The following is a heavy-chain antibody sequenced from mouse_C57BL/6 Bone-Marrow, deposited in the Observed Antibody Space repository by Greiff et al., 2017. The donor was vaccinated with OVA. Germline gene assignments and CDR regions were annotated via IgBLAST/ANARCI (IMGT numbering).Heavy chain of an antibody. J-gene: IGHJ1*03. Sequence: QVQLQQPGAELVKPGASVKLSCKASGYTFTSYWMQWVKQRPGQGLEWIGEIDPSDSYTNYNQKFKGKATLPVDTSSSTAYMQLSSLTSEDSAVYYCAREDDYDGYWYFDVWGTGTTVTVSS. CDR1: GYTFTSYW. CDR3: AREDDYDGYWYFDV. V-gene: IGHV1-50*01. CDR2: IDPSDSYT. D-gene: IGHD2-4*01.